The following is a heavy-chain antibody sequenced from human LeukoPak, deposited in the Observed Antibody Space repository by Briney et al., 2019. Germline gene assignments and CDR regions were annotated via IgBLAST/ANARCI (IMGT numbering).Heavy chain of an antibody. Sequence: EASVKVSCKASGGTFSSYAISWVRQAPGQGLEWMGGIIPIFGTANYAQKFQGRVTITADESTSTAYMELSSLRSEDTAVYYYARVRDGYNYESAFDIWGQGTMVTVSS. CDR1: GGTFSSYA. CDR2: IIPIFGTA. D-gene: IGHD5-24*01. J-gene: IGHJ3*02. CDR3: ARVRDGYNYESAFDI. V-gene: IGHV1-69*13.